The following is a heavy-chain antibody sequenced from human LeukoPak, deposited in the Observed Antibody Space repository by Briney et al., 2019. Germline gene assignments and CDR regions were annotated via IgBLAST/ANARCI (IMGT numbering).Heavy chain of an antibody. J-gene: IGHJ6*03. V-gene: IGHV3-30*01. D-gene: IGHD6-13*01. CDR3: ARRGGAAAGMGYYYFMDV. CDR2: ISDDGTKK. CDR1: GFTFSSYA. Sequence: GGSLRLSCAASGFTFSSYAIHWVRQAPGKGLEWVAVISDDGTKKYYADSVKGRFTISRDRSKNTAYLQMNSLRTGDTALYYCARRGGAAAGMGYYYFMDVWGKGTTVTVSS.